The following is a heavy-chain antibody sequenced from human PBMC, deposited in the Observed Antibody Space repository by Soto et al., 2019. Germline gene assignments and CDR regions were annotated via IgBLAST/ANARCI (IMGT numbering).Heavy chain of an antibody. Sequence: SQTLSLTCAISGDSVCSNSAGWNWVRQTPSRGLEWLGRTYYKSKWYYNSAVSVKSRITINPDTSKNQFSLQLNSVTPEDTAVYYCSRGSWDDVSGHYYMDVWGKGTTVTVSS. CDR3: SRGSWDDVSGHYYMDV. CDR1: GDSVCSNSAG. V-gene: IGHV6-1*01. J-gene: IGHJ6*03. D-gene: IGHD3-3*01. CDR2: TYYKSKWYY.